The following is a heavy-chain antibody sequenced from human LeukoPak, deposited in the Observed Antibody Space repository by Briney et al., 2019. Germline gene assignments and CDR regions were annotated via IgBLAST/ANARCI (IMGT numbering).Heavy chain of an antibody. Sequence: PGGSLRLSCSASGFMFSDYAMHWVRQAPGKGLEFVSAIGGDGDSTFYADSMMGRFSISRDNSKNTLYLQMSSLRPEDTAVYYCAKRGCDTNGCPYYFDYWGQGTLVTVSS. CDR3: AKRGCDTNGCPYYFDY. D-gene: IGHD2-8*01. J-gene: IGHJ4*02. CDR2: IGGDGDST. CDR1: GFMFSDYA. V-gene: IGHV3-64D*09.